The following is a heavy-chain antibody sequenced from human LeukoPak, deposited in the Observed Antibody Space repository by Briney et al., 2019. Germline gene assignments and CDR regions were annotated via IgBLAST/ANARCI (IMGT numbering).Heavy chain of an antibody. CDR1: GGTFNNSA. Sequence: GSSVKVSCKTSGGTFNNSAISWVQQAPGQGLEWLGGIMPLFGTAGYAQKFQGRVTITKDESTRTVYLELTSLTSDDTAVYYCARDVHGDYGSGWFDPWGQGTLVSVSS. CDR2: IMPLFGTA. CDR3: ARDVHGDYGSGWFDP. V-gene: IGHV1-69*05. D-gene: IGHD4-17*01. J-gene: IGHJ5*02.